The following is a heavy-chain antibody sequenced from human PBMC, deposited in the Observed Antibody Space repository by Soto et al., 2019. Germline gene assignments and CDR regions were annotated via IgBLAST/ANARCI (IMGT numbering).Heavy chain of an antibody. D-gene: IGHD6-25*01. Sequence: ASVKVSCKASGYTFTSYAMHWVRQAPGQRLEWMGWINAGNGNTKYSQKFQGRVTITRDTSASTAYMELSSLRSEDTAVYYCARDWQRLDNWFDPRGQGTLVTVSS. CDR1: GYTFTSYA. J-gene: IGHJ5*02. CDR3: ARDWQRLDNWFDP. V-gene: IGHV1-3*01. CDR2: INAGNGNT.